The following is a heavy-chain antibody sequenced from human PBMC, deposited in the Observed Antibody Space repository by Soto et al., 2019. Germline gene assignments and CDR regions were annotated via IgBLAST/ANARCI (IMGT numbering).Heavy chain of an antibody. CDR3: ARGPRGLYHHDY. D-gene: IGHD2-2*01. Sequence: GGSQRLSYAASGFTFSGDWVHWVRQAAGKGLVWVSRINMDGSSTNYADSVKGRFTISRDNAKNTLYLQMNSLRVDDTAVYYCARGPRGLYHHDYWGQGALVTVSS. V-gene: IGHV3-74*01. J-gene: IGHJ4*02. CDR1: GFTFSGDW. CDR2: INMDGSST.